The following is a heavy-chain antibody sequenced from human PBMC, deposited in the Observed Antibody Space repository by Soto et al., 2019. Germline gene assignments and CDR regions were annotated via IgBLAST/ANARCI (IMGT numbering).Heavy chain of an antibody. Sequence: SETLSLTCSVSGGSINSYWWSWIRQPAGKGLEWIGRVYSSGTTDYNPSLNCRATMSVETSKNQFSLKLSSVTAADTAVYYCARDIGSFAYGEGYWGQGIQVTVS. D-gene: IGHD3-10*01. CDR2: VYSSGTT. CDR1: GGSINSYW. V-gene: IGHV4-4*07. CDR3: ARDIGSFAYGEGY. J-gene: IGHJ4*02.